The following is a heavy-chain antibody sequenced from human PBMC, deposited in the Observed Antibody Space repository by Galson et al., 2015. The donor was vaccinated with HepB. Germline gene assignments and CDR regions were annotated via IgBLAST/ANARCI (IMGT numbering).Heavy chain of an antibody. J-gene: IGHJ4*02. CDR2: ISGSGGST. Sequence: SLRLSCAASGFTFSSYAMSWVRQAPGKGLEWVSAISGSGGSTYYADSVKGRFTISRDNSKNTLYLQMNSLRAEDTAVYYCAKDRDYGGKYPDFGYWGQGTLVTVSS. CDR3: AKDRDYGGKYPDFGY. V-gene: IGHV3-23*01. CDR1: GFTFSSYA. D-gene: IGHD4-23*01.